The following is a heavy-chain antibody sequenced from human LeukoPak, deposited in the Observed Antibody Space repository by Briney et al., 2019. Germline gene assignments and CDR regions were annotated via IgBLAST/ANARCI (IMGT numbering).Heavy chain of an antibody. Sequence: ASVKVSCKVSGYTLTELSMHWVRQAPGKGLEWMGGFDPEDGETIYAEKFQGRVTMTEDTSTDTAYMELSSLRSEDTAVYYCATVSSWYGPDAFDIWGQGTMVTVSS. D-gene: IGHD6-13*01. CDR1: GYTLTELS. J-gene: IGHJ3*02. V-gene: IGHV1-24*01. CDR3: ATVSSWYGPDAFDI. CDR2: FDPEDGET.